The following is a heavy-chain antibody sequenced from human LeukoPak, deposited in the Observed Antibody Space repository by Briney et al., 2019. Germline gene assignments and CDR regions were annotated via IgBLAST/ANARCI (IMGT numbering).Heavy chain of an antibody. D-gene: IGHD4-23*01. CDR3: ARDNSVEDTAWWFDP. J-gene: IGHJ5*02. Sequence: ASVKVSCKASGYTFTSYGISWARQAPGQGLEWMGWISAYNGNTNYAQKLQGRVTMTTDTSTSTAYMELRSLRSDDTAVYYCARDNSVEDTAWWFDPWGQGTLVTLSS. CDR2: ISAYNGNT. CDR1: GYTFTSYG. V-gene: IGHV1-18*01.